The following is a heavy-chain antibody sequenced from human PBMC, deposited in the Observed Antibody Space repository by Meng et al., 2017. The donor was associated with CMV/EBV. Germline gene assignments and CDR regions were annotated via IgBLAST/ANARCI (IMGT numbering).Heavy chain of an antibody. D-gene: IGHD2-2*02. CDR1: CGSVSSGSYY. CDR3: ASLYCSSTSCYNDY. J-gene: IGHJ4*02. V-gene: IGHV4-61*01. CDR2: IYYSGST. Sequence: LILSCTVSCGSVSSGSYYWSWIRQPPGKGLEWIGYIYYSGSTNYNPSLKSRVTISVDTSKNQFSLKLSSVTAADTAVYYCASLYCSSTSCYNDYWGQGTLVTVSS.